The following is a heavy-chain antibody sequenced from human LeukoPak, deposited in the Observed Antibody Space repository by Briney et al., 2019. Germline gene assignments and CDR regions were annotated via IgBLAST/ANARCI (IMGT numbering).Heavy chain of an antibody. CDR1: GGTFSSYA. CDR3: ARVANEETNWFDP. J-gene: IGHJ5*02. Sequence: AVKVSCKASGGTFSSYAISWVRQAPGQGLEWMGGIIPIFGTANYAQKFQGRVTITTDESTSTAYMELSSLRSEDTAVYYCARVANEETNWFDPWGQGPLVTVSS. D-gene: IGHD1-1*01. V-gene: IGHV1-69*05. CDR2: IIPIFGTA.